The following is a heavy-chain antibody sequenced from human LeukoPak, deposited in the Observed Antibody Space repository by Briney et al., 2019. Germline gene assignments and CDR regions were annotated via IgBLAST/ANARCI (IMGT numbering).Heavy chain of an antibody. J-gene: IGHJ4*02. CDR1: GFTFSSYW. Sequence: PGGSLRLSCAASGFTFSSYWMSWVRQAPGKGLEWVANIKQDGGEQSYVDSVKGRFTISRNNAKHSLFLQMNRLRAEDTAVYYCAILDGEDYWGQGTLVTVSS. CDR3: AILDGEDY. D-gene: IGHD2/OR15-2a*01. V-gene: IGHV3-7*01. CDR2: IKQDGGEQ.